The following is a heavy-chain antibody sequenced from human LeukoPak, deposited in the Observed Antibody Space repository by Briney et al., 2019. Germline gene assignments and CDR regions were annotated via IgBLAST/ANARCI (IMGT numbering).Heavy chain of an antibody. V-gene: IGHV3-33*08. CDR1: GLTFSSYG. J-gene: IGHJ4*02. Sequence: GGSLRLSCAASGLTFSSYGMHWVRQAPGKGLEWVAVIWYDGSNKYYADSVKGRFTISRDNSKNTLYLQMNSLRAEDTAVYYCARESIGHGDYVENFDYWGQGTLVTVSS. D-gene: IGHD4-17*01. CDR2: IWYDGSNK. CDR3: ARESIGHGDYVENFDY.